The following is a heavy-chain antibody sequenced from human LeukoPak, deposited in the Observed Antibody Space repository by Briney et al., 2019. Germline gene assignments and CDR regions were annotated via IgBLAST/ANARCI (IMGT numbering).Heavy chain of an antibody. CDR2: INAGNGNT. D-gene: IGHD1-1*01. Sequence: ASVTVSCKASGYTFTSYAMHWVRQAPGQRREWMGWINAGNGNTKYSQKFQGRVTITRDTSASTAYMELSSLRSEDTAVYYCARSVREAVQLERRDYYYGMDVWGKGTTVTVSS. V-gene: IGHV1-3*01. J-gene: IGHJ6*04. CDR1: GYTFTSYA. CDR3: ARSVREAVQLERRDYYYGMDV.